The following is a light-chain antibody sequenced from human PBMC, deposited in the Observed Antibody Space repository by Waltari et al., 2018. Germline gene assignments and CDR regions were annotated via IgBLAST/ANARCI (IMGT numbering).Light chain of an antibody. V-gene: IGKV1-33*01. J-gene: IGKJ4*01. CDR3: QQYENLLT. CDR1: QGVYNY. Sequence: DIQLTQSPSSLSASVGDRVTITCRASQGVYNYLNWFQKKPGKAPKLLIYDASNLSTGVPSRCSGSGFGTVFTFTISSLQPEDIATYYCQQYENLLTFGGGTKVEI. CDR2: DAS.